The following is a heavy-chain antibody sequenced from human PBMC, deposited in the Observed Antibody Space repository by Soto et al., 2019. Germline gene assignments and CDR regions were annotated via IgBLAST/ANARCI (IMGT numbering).Heavy chain of an antibody. V-gene: IGHV4-4*07. CDR3: ARSVHALVVAAPSSWFDP. CDR1: GGSIRSYY. D-gene: IGHD2-15*01. J-gene: IGHJ5*02. Sequence: PSETLSLTCTVSGGSIRSYYWSWIRQPAGKGLEWIGRIYTSGSTNYNPSLKSRVTMSVDTSKNQFSLKLSSVTAADTAVYYCARSVHALVVAAPSSWFDPWGQGTLVTVS. CDR2: IYTSGST.